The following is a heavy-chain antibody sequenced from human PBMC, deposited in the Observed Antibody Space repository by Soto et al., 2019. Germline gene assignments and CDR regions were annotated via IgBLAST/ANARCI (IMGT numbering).Heavy chain of an antibody. CDR3: ARESALFPYYYDGMDV. CDR2: IYYSGTT. V-gene: IGHV4-39*02. CDR1: GDFISSSSYF. J-gene: IGHJ6*02. Sequence: ETLSLTCTVSGDFISSSSYFWGWIRQPPGKGLEWIGSIYYSGTTYYNPSLKSRVTISVDTSKNQFSLKLSSVTAADTAVYYCARESALFPYYYDGMDVWGQGTTVTVSS. D-gene: IGHD3-10*02.